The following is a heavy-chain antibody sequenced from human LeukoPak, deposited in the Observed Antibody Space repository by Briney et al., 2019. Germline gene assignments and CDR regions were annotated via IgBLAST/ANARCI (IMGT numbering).Heavy chain of an antibody. J-gene: IGHJ3*02. V-gene: IGHV3-21*01. CDR1: GVTFSSYG. CDR3: ARHKYSSSWYDAFDI. CDR2: ISSSSSYI. D-gene: IGHD6-13*01. Sequence: GGSLRLSCAASGVTFSSYGMHWVRQAPGKGLECVSSISSSSSYIYYADSVKGRFTISRDNAKNSLYLQMNSLRAEDTAVYYCARHKYSSSWYDAFDIWGQGTMVTVSS.